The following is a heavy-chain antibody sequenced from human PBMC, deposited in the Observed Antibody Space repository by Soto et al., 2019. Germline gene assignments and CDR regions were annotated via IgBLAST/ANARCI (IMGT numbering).Heavy chain of an antibody. CDR1: GYTFTSYY. V-gene: IGHV1-46*01. J-gene: IGHJ3*02. CDR2: IIPNDGGT. Sequence: QVQLVQSGAEVKKPGASLKVSCKASGYTFTSYYMHWVRQAPGQGLEWMGIIIPNDGGTSYAQKFQDRVTVTGDTATSTGDRELSSRRSEDTAVYYCARGALGDSVNDAFSIWGQGTMVTVSS. CDR3: ARGALGDSVNDAFSI. D-gene: IGHD5-18*01.